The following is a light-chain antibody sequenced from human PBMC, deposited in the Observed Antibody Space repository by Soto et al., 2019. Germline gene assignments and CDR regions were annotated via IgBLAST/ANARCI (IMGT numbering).Light chain of an antibody. CDR2: EVS. CDR1: SSDVGAYNY. V-gene: IGLV2-14*01. J-gene: IGLJ1*01. CDR3: SSYTSSSTPYV. Sequence: SVLTQPASVSGSPGQSITISCTGTSSDVGAYNYVSWYQHHPGKAPKLIISEVSNRPSGVSSRFSGSKSGNTAPLTISGLQAEDEADYYCSSYTSSSTPYVFGTGTKVTV.